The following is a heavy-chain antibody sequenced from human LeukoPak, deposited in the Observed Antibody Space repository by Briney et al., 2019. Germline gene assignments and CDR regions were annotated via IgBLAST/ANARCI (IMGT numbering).Heavy chain of an antibody. CDR3: ARGESGIHH. V-gene: IGHV1-18*01. J-gene: IGHJ1*01. CDR2: ISVYNGKT. Sequence: GASVKVSCKGSGYIFTEYGISWVRQAPGQGVERMGWISVYNGKTKYAQKSQGRVTRNTDTYTRTAYMELRSLRSDDTAVYYCARGESGIHHWGQGTLVTVSS. CDR1: GYIFTEYG.